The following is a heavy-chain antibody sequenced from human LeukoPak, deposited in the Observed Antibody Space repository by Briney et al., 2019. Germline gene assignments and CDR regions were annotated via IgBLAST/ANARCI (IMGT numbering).Heavy chain of an antibody. Sequence: GGSLRLSCAASGLTFSNYWMDWVRQAPGKGLEWVANIKQDGSEKNYVDSVKGRFIISRDNAKNSLYLQMNTLRADDTAVYYCARDGFGTGSNWGQGTLVTVPS. CDR3: ARDGFGTGSN. V-gene: IGHV3-7*03. D-gene: IGHD3-16*01. J-gene: IGHJ4*02. CDR1: GLTFSNYW. CDR2: IKQDGSEK.